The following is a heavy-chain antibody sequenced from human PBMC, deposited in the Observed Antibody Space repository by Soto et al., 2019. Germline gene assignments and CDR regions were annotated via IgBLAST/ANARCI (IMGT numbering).Heavy chain of an antibody. CDR3: ARDGVPIADRSYYFDY. J-gene: IGHJ4*02. CDR1: GYNFNNYY. V-gene: IGHV1-46*02. CDR2: INPSRGLT. D-gene: IGHD2-15*01. Sequence: ASVKVSCKASGYNFNNYYIHWVRQSGGRGREWFGVINPSRGLTTYSQRVQGWVSMTRDTCTSSVYMELSRLRCEDTAIYYCARDGVPIADRSYYFDYWGPGTEVTVSS.